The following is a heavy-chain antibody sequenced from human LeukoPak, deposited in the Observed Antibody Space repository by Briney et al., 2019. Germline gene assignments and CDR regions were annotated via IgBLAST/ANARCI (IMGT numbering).Heavy chain of an antibody. CDR1: GDSVSSNSAG. V-gene: IGHV6-1*01. J-gene: IGHJ4*02. CDR3: ARGGTGYCPSSSCYFDY. D-gene: IGHD2-2*01. Sequence: SQTLSLTCAISGDSVSSNSAGWNWIRQSPSRGLEWLGRTYYRSKWYNDYAVSLRGQITINPDASKNQFSLQLNSVTPEDTAVYYCARGGTGYCPSSSCYFDYWGQGTLVTVSS. CDR2: TYYRSKWYN.